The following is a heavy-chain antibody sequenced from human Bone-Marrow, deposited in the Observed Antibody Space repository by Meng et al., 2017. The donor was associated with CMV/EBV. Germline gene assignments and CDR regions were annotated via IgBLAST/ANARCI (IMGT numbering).Heavy chain of an antibody. J-gene: IGHJ4*01. CDR3: ARDLRVAGYFDY. CDR2: VDPSGDTT. CDR1: GYTFSTYY. D-gene: IGHD6-19*01. V-gene: IGHV1-46*01. Sequence: ASVKVSCKASGYTFSTYYMHWVRQAPGQGLEWMGIVDPSGDTTTYAQKFQGRVTMTRDTSTSTVYMELSSLRSEDTAMYFCARDLRVAGYFDYWGHGKLVTVSS.